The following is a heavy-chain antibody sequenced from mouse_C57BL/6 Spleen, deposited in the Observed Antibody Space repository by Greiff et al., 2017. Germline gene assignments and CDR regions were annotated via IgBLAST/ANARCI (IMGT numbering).Heavy chain of an antibody. J-gene: IGHJ2*01. CDR1: GYAFTNYL. Sequence: QVQLQQSGAELVRPGTSVKVSCKASGYAFTNYLIEWVKQRPGQGLEWIGVINPGSGGTNYNEKFKGKATLTADKSSSTAYMQLSSLTSEDSAVYFCARLSTTVVADYWGQGTTRTVSS. D-gene: IGHD1-1*01. CDR2: INPGSGGT. CDR3: ARLSTTVVADY. V-gene: IGHV1-54*01.